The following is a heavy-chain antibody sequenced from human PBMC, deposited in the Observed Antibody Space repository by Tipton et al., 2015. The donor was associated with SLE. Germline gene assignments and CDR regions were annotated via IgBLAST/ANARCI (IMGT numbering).Heavy chain of an antibody. J-gene: IGHJ6*03. V-gene: IGHV3-74*01. CDR3: ARSFGGGYYCYMDG. CDR1: GFTFSSYW. D-gene: IGHD3-16*01. Sequence: SLRLSCAASGFTFSSYWMHWVRQAPGKGLVWVSRINSDGSSTSYADSVKGRFTISRDNAKNTLYLQMNSLRAEDTAVYYCARSFGGGYYCYMDGWGKATTVTVSS. CDR2: INSDGSST.